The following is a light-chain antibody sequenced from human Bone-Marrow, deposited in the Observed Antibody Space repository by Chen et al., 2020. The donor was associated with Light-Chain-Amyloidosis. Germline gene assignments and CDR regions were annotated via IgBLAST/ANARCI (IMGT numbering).Light chain of an antibody. CDR2: GSS. V-gene: IGKV3-20*01. CDR1: QTISSNY. Sequence: EIVWTQSPGTLSLSPGEGANLSCRASQTISSNYLTWYQQKFGQAPRLLIYGSSSRATGIQDRFTGSGSGTDFTLTINRLEPEDFAMYYCQQYGTSPLTLGGGTKVEIK. J-gene: IGKJ4*01. CDR3: QQYGTSPLT.